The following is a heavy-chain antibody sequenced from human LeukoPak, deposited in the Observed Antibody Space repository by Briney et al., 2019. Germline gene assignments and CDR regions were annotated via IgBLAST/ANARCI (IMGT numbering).Heavy chain of an antibody. CDR1: GYSISSGYY. CDR2: IYHSGST. CDR3: ARFLAAAALNWFDP. Sequence: PSETLSLTCTVSGYSISSGYYWGWIRQPPGKGLEWIGSIYHSGSTYYNPSLKSRVTISVDTSKNQFSLKLSSVTAADTAVYYCARFLAAAALNWFDPWGQGTLVTVSS. J-gene: IGHJ5*02. D-gene: IGHD6-13*01. V-gene: IGHV4-38-2*02.